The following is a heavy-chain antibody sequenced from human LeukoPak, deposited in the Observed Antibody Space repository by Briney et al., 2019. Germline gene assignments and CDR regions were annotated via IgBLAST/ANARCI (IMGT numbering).Heavy chain of an antibody. J-gene: IGHJ6*02. D-gene: IGHD3-10*01. CDR2: INAGNGNT. CDR3: ARSSGSSRYYYGMDV. Sequence: ASLKVSCKASGYTFTSYAMHWVRQAPGQRLEWMGWINAGNGNTKYSQKFQGRVTITRDTSASTAYMELSSLRSEDTAVYYCARSSGSSRYYYGMDVWGQGTTVTVSS. V-gene: IGHV1-3*01. CDR1: GYTFTSYA.